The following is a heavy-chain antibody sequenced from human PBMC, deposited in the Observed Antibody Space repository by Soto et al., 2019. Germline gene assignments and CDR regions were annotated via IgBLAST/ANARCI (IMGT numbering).Heavy chain of an antibody. D-gene: IGHD1-1*01. Sequence: ASVKVSCKASGYTLTSYAMHWVRQAPGQRLEWMGWINAGNGNTKYSQKFQGRVTITRDTSASTAYMELSSLRSEDTAVYYCARAVSGTSPQQNWFDPWGQGTLVTVSS. J-gene: IGHJ5*02. CDR1: GYTLTSYA. CDR2: INAGNGNT. V-gene: IGHV1-3*01. CDR3: ARAVSGTSPQQNWFDP.